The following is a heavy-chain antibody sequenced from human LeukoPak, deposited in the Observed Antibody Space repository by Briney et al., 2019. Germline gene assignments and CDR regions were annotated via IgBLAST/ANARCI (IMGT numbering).Heavy chain of an antibody. CDR2: IYYSGST. D-gene: IGHD3-22*01. CDR3: ARGTTMIPDY. J-gene: IGHJ4*02. CDR1: GGSISSSSYY. Sequence: SETLSLTCTVSGGSISSSSYYWGWIRQPPGKGLEWIGSIYYSGSTYYNPSLKSRVTISVDTSKNQFSLKLSSVTAADTAVYYCARGTTMIPDYWGQGTLVTVSS. V-gene: IGHV4-39*07.